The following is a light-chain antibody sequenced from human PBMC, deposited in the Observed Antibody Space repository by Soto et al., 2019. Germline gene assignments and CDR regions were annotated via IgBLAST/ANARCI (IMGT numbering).Light chain of an antibody. CDR1: QSVTSSY. CDR3: QQYAGSPLA. Sequence: EIVLTQSPGTLSLSPGERATLSCRASQSVTSSYLAWYQQKPGQAPRLLIYGASSRATGIPDRFSGSGSGTDFTLTISRLEPEDFAVYYCQQYAGSPLAFGQGTKVEIK. V-gene: IGKV3-20*01. J-gene: IGKJ1*01. CDR2: GAS.